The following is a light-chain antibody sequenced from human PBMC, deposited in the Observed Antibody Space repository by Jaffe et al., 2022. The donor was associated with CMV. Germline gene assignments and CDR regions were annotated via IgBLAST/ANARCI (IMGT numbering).Light chain of an antibody. CDR3: QSYDTSSPVV. J-gene: IGLJ2*01. Sequence: NFMLTQPHSVSESPGKTVIISCTRSSGSIASSYVQWYQQRPGRAPTTLIYENNQRPSGVPDRFSGSIDSSSNSASLTISGLKTEDEADYYCQSYDTSSPVVFGGGTKLTVL. CDR2: ENN. V-gene: IGLV6-57*04. CDR1: SGSIASSY.